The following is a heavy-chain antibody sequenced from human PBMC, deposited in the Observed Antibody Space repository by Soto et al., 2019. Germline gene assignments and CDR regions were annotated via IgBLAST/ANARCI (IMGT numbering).Heavy chain of an antibody. CDR2: IIPIFGTA. Sequence: QVQLVQSGVEVKKPGSSVKVSCKTSGGTFSSYAISWVRQAPGQGLEWMGGIIPIFGTANYAQKFQGRVTITAGESTSTAYMELSSLRSEDTAVYYCARVPDYYYGMDVWGQGTTVTVSS. V-gene: IGHV1-69*12. CDR1: GGTFSSYA. J-gene: IGHJ6*02. CDR3: ARVPDYYYGMDV.